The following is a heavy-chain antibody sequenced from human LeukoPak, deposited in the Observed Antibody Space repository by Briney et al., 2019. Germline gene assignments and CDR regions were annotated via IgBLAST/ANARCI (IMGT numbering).Heavy chain of an antibody. CDR1: GFTFSSYW. V-gene: IGHV3-23*01. CDR2: ITDSGDST. D-gene: IGHD6-19*01. Sequence: GGSLRLSCAASGFTFSSYWMHWVRQAPGKGLEWVSCITDSGDSTYFADSMKGRFTISRDNSKNTLYLQMDSLRADDTAVYYCVKDARRTSGWYYFDSWGQGALVTVSS. J-gene: IGHJ4*02. CDR3: VKDARRTSGWYYFDS.